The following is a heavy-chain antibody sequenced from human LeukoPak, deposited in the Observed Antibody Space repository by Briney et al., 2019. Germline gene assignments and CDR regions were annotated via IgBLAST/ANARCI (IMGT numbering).Heavy chain of an antibody. Sequence: GGSLRLSCAASGFTLRSYWMTWVRQAPGKGLEWVANIKQDGSEIHYVDSVKGRFTISRDNAKNSLHLQMNSLRVEDTAVYYCASQGGLLWFGELSGGMDVWGQGTTVTVSS. V-gene: IGHV3-7*03. CDR1: GFTLRSYW. D-gene: IGHD3-10*01. J-gene: IGHJ6*02. CDR3: ASQGGLLWFGELSGGMDV. CDR2: IKQDGSEI.